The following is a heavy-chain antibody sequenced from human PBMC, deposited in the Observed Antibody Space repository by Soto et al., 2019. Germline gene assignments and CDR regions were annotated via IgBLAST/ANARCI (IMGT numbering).Heavy chain of an antibody. CDR3: ARMVNTLSPFWSGYYLDGMDV. V-gene: IGHV2-70*01. J-gene: IGHJ6*02. CDR1: GFSLSTSGMC. Sequence: SGPTLVNPTKTLKLNCTFSGFSLSTSGMCVSWIHQPPGKALEWLALIDWDDDKYYSTSLKTRLTISKDTSKNQVVLTMTNMDPVDTATYYCARMVNTLSPFWSGYYLDGMDVWGQGTKVTVSS. CDR2: IDWDDDK. D-gene: IGHD3-3*01.